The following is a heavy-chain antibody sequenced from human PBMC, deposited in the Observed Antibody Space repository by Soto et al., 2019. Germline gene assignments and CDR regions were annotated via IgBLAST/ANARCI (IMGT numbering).Heavy chain of an antibody. Sequence: QVQLVESGGGVVQPGRSLRLSCAASGFTFSTHAMHWVRQAPGKGLECVAIVSFDGSNKYYADSVKGRFTISRDNSKNTRYLQMSGLTPEDTAFYYCARDQTGITTAGGGRIDHWGQGTLVTASS. J-gene: IGHJ4*02. CDR2: VSFDGSNK. D-gene: IGHD6-13*01. CDR3: ARDQTGITTAGGGRIDH. V-gene: IGHV3-30-3*01. CDR1: GFTFSTHA.